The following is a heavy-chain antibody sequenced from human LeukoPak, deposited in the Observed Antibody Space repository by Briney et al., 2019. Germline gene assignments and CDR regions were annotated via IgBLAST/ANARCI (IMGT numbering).Heavy chain of an antibody. CDR3: ARKTVEMATMQFDY. V-gene: IGHV4-59*08. CDR1: GGSISSYY. Sequence: SKTLSLTCTVSGGSISSYYWSWIRQPPGKGLEWIGYIYYSGSTNHNPSLKSRVTISVDTSKNQFSLKLSSVTAADTAVYYCARKTVEMATMQFDYWGQGTLVTVSS. J-gene: IGHJ4*02. CDR2: IYYSGST. D-gene: IGHD5-24*01.